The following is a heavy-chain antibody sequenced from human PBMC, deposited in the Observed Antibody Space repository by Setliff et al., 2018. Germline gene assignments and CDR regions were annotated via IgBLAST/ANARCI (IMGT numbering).Heavy chain of an antibody. J-gene: IGHJ6*02. CDR2: ISADNVNT. CDR1: GYTFTTYC. V-gene: IGHV1-18*01. D-gene: IGHD6-19*01. CDR3: ARVSQYSSGWYYYFYYGMDV. Sequence: GASVKVSCTASGYTFTTYCISLVRQAPGQGLEWMGWISADNVNTNYAQKFQGWVTMTRDTSISTAYMELSRLRSDDTAVYYCARVSQYSSGWYYYFYYGMDVWGQGTTVTVSS.